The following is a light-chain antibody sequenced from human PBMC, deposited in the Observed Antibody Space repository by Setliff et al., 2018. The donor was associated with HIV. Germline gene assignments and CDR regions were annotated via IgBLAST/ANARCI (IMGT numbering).Light chain of an antibody. J-gene: IGLJ1*01. CDR1: NSDIGGYDY. V-gene: IGLV2-14*01. CDR3: SSYTSSGTLFV. CDR2: EVS. Sequence: QSALAQPASVSGSPGQSVTISCTGTNSDIGGYDYVYWYQQQPGKAPKLMIYEVSGRPSGVSYRFSGSKPGTTASLTISGRQTEDEADYFCSSYTSSGTLFVFGTGTKVTVL.